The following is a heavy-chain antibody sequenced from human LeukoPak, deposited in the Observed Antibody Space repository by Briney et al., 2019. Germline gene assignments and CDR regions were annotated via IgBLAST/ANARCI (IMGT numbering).Heavy chain of an antibody. D-gene: IGHD3-9*01. V-gene: IGHV1-46*01. CDR2: INPSGGST. J-gene: IGHJ6*03. CDR3: ARTPYYDILTGYAVQRYSYYMDV. CDR1: GYTFTSYY. Sequence: ASVKVSCKASGYTFTSYYMHWVRPAPGQGHEWMGIINPSGGSTSYAQKFQGRVTMTRDMSTSTVYMELSSLRSEDTAVYYCARTPYYDILTGYAVQRYSYYMDVWGKGTTVTVSS.